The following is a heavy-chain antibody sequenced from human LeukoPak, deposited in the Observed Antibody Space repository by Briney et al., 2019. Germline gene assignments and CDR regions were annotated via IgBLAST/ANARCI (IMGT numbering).Heavy chain of an antibody. CDR3: ARGVYCSSASCYWD. CDR2: MHYSGST. V-gene: IGHV4-39*01. CDR1: GVSVSNSNFY. J-gene: IGHJ4*02. Sequence: SETLSLTCTVSGVSVSNSNFYWGWIRRPPGKGPEFIGSMHYSGSTYYNPSLKSRVAVFVDTSKNQFSLNLRFVTDADTAVDYCARGVYCSSASCYWDWGQGTLVTVSS. D-gene: IGHD2-2*01.